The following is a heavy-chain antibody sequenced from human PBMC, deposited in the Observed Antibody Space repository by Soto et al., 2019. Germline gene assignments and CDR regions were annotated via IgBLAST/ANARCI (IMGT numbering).Heavy chain of an antibody. CDR3: ASSVVTQHYDYGIDV. D-gene: IGHD3-22*01. Sequence: GESLKISCKGSGYSFTSYWLGWVSQMPGKGLEWMGIIYPGDSDTRYSPSFQGQVTISADKSISTAYLQWSSLKASDTAMYYCASSVVTQHYDYGIDVWGQGTTVTVSS. CDR2: IYPGDSDT. V-gene: IGHV5-51*01. J-gene: IGHJ6*02. CDR1: GYSFTSYW.